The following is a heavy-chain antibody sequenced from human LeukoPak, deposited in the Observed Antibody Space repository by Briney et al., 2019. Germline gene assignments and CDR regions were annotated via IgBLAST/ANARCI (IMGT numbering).Heavy chain of an antibody. V-gene: IGHV3-48*01. Sequence: PGGSLRLSCAASRFTFSSYSMNWVRQAPGKGLEWVSYISSSSSTIYYADSVKGRFTISRDNAKNSLYLQMNSLRAEDTAVYYCARARGGDYYYYYYMDVWGKGTTVTVSS. CDR1: RFTFSSYS. D-gene: IGHD4-17*01. CDR3: ARARGGDYYYYYYMDV. J-gene: IGHJ6*03. CDR2: ISSSSSTI.